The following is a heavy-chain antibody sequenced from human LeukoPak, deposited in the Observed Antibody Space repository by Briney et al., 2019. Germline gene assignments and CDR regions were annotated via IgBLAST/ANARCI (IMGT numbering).Heavy chain of an antibody. V-gene: IGHV3-23*01. CDR3: AKSMLQWSSPYYYYYYMDV. CDR2: ISGSGGST. Sequence: GSLRLSCAASGFTFSSYAMSWVRQAPGKGLERVSAISGSGGSTYYADSVKGRFTISRDNSKNTLYLQMNSLRAEDTAVYYCAKSMLQWSSPYYYYYYMDVWGKGTTVTVSS. D-gene: IGHD2-15*01. J-gene: IGHJ6*03. CDR1: GFTFSSYA.